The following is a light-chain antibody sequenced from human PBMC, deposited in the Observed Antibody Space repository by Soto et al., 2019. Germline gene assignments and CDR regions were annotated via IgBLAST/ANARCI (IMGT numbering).Light chain of an antibody. V-gene: IGKV3-15*01. CDR2: GAS. J-gene: IGKJ5*01. Sequence: EMVTTQSPDTLSVSPGERATLSYSASQSVSSNLAWCQHKPDKAHRLLIYGASTRATGIQAGFSGTGSGTEFTLTITSLQSEDFAIRYCQQFNNWPPSFGQGTRLEIK. CDR3: QQFNNWPPS. CDR1: QSVSSN.